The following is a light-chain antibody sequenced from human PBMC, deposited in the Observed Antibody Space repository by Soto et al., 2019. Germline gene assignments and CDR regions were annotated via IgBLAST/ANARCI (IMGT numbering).Light chain of an antibody. V-gene: IGKV1-17*01. J-gene: IGKJ1*01. Sequence: DIQLALSPSSLSASVGDTVTITCRASQSISNDQDWYQQKPGKAPHRLLYAGASCRGGGLSKWIGSGWCRKFSLTISSLLAGDVVALYYCLPHGSSPWTFGQGTKVDNK. CDR3: LPHGSSPWT. CDR2: AGA. CDR1: QSISND.